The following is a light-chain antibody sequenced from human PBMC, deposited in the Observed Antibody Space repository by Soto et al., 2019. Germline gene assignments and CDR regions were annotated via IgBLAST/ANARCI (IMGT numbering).Light chain of an antibody. CDR3: HQYYDTPLT. Sequence: DIQMTQSPSSVSASVGDRVTITCRASQGISSWLAWYQQKPGQPPKLLIYWASVRESGVPDRFSGSGSGTDFTLTIRSVQAEDVAVYYCHQYYDTPLTFGQGTRLEIK. J-gene: IGKJ5*01. V-gene: IGKV1-12*01. CDR1: QGISSW. CDR2: WAS.